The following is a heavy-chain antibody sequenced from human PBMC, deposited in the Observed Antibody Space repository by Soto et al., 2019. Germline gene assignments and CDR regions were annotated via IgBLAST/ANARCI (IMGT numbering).Heavy chain of an antibody. J-gene: IGHJ4*02. V-gene: IGHV1-69*04. CDR1: GGTFSSYT. CDR2: IIPILGIA. Sequence: ASVKVSCKASGGTFSSYTISWVRQAPGQGLEWMGRIIPILGIANYAQKFQGRVTITADKSTSTAYMELSSLRSEDTALYYCARDRASGTRRSEMATIDYWGQGTLVTVSS. D-gene: IGHD3-10*01. CDR3: ARDRASGTRRSEMATIDY.